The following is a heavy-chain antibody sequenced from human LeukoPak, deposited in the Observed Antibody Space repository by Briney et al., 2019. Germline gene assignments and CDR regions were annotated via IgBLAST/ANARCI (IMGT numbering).Heavy chain of an antibody. D-gene: IGHD2-8*01. Sequence: GGSLRLSCAASGFTFSTYGMHWVRQAPGKGLEWITVIWHDGSHKDYADSVKGRFAISRDNSKNTVYLQMNDLRAEDTALYYCARGWGSKVYASAFDVWGQGTMVTVSS. CDR2: IWHDGSHK. CDR1: GFTFSTYG. J-gene: IGHJ3*01. CDR3: ARGWGSKVYASAFDV. V-gene: IGHV3-33*01.